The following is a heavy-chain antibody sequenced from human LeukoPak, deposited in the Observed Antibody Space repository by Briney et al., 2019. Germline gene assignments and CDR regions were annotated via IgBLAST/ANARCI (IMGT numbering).Heavy chain of an antibody. V-gene: IGHV4-39*07. D-gene: IGHD2-15*01. J-gene: IGHJ5*02. Sequence: SETLSLTCTVSGGSISSSSYYWGWIRQPPGKGLEWIGSIYYSGSTYYNPPLKSRVTISVDTSKNQFSLKLSSVTAADTAVYYCARASFERYCSGGSCLNWFDPWGQGALVTVSS. CDR1: GGSISSSSYY. CDR2: IYYSGST. CDR3: ARASFERYCSGGSCLNWFDP.